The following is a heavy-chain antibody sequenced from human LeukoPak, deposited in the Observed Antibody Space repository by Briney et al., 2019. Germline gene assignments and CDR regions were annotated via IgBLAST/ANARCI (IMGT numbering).Heavy chain of an antibody. J-gene: IGHJ3*02. D-gene: IGHD2-15*01. CDR2: ISSSRRTI. V-gene: IGHV3-48*01. CDR3: ARDRGWGGETFDI. Sequence: PGGSLRLSCAASGFTFSSYNINWVRQAPGKGLEWVSYISSSRRTISYADSVKGRFTISRDNAKNSLYLQMNSLRAEDTAVYYCARDRGWGGETFDIWGQGTMVTVSS. CDR1: GFTFSSYN.